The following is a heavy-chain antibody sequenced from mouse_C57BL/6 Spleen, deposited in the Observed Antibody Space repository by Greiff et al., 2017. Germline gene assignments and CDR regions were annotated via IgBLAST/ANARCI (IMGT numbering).Heavy chain of an antibody. CDR1: GYTFTEYT. Sequence: QVHVKQSGAELVKPGASVKMSCKASGYTFTEYTIHWVKQRSGQGLEWIGWFYPGSGSIKYNEKFKDKATLTADKSSSTVYMELSRFTSKDSAFSFCARHEDKLTGLFAYWGQGTTLTVSS. CDR3: ARHEDKLTGLFAY. CDR2: FYPGSGSI. D-gene: IGHD4-1*01. J-gene: IGHJ2*01. V-gene: IGHV1-62-2*01.